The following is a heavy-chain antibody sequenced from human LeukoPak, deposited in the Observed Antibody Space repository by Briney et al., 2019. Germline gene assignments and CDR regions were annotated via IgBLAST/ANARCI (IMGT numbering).Heavy chain of an antibody. CDR3: ARDYAPYYYGMDV. D-gene: IGHD4-17*01. J-gene: IGHJ6*02. V-gene: IGHV4-4*07. CDR2: IYNSGST. CDR1: GGSISSYY. Sequence: SETLSLTCTVSGGSISSYYWSWIRQPAGKGLEWIGRIYNSGSTNYNPSLKSRVTMSVDTSKNQFSPKLSSVTAADTAVYYCARDYAPYYYGMDVWGQGTTVTVSS.